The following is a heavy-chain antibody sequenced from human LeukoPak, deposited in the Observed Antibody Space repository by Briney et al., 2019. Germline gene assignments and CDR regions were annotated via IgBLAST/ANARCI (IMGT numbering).Heavy chain of an antibody. CDR3: GRNQGGNSGFSSLEY. J-gene: IGHJ4*02. D-gene: IGHD3-22*01. CDR2: ITPILGIA. Sequence: SVKVSCKASGGTFSSYAISWVRQAPGQGLEWMGRITPILGIANYAQKFQGRVTITADKSTSTAYMELSSLRSEDTAVYYCGRNQGGNSGFSSLEYWGQGTLVTVSS. CDR1: GGTFSSYA. V-gene: IGHV1-69*04.